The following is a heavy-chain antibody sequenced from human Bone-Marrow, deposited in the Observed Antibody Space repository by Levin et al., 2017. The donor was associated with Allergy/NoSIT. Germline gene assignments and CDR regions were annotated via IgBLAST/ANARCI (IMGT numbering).Heavy chain of an antibody. J-gene: IGHJ6*02. CDR3: ARRAVVLFSGGMDV. V-gene: IGHV4-30-2*01. D-gene: IGHD3-10*01. Sequence: SQTLSLTCAVSGVSINSGGHSWSWIRQPPGKGLEWIGYIYHTGSTYYNPSLKSRVTISLDRSKNQFSLKLSSVTAADTAVYHCARRAVVLFSGGMDVWGQGTTVTVSS. CDR2: IYHTGST. CDR1: GVSINSGGHS.